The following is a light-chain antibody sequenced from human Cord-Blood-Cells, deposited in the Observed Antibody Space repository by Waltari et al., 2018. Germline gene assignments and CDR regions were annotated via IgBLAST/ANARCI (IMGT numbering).Light chain of an antibody. V-gene: IGKV1-13*02. J-gene: IGKJ5*01. CDR2: DAS. CDR3: QQFNSYPIT. CDR1: QGISSA. Sequence: AIQLPQALSSLSASVGDRVTITCRASQGISSALAWYQQKPGKAPKLLIYDASSLESGVPSRFSGSGSGTDFTLTISSLQPEDFATYYCQQFNSYPITFGQGTRLEIK.